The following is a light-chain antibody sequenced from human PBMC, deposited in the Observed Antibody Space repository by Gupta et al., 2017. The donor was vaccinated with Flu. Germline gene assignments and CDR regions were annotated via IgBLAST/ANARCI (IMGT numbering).Light chain of an antibody. CDR2: EVS. CDR1: SSDVGGYRD. V-gene: IGLV2-14*01. CDR3: SSYATSSPYV. Sequence: QSALTQPASVSGSPGQSITISCTGTSSDVGGYRDVSWYQQHPGKAPKLMIYEVSNRPSGVSSRFSGSKSGNTASLTISGLQTEDEAEYYCSSYATSSPYVFGSGTKVTVL. J-gene: IGLJ1*01.